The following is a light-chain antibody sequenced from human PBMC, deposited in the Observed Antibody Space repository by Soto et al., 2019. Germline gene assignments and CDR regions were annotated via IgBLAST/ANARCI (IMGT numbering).Light chain of an antibody. Sequence: QPASVSGSPGQSITISCTGTSSDVGGYNYVSWYQQHPDKAPKLMIYDVSNRPSGVSNRFSGSKSGNTASLTISGLQAEDEADYYCSSYTASSAPYVFGTGTKVTVL. V-gene: IGLV2-14*01. CDR3: SSYTASSAPYV. J-gene: IGLJ1*01. CDR1: SSDVGGYNY. CDR2: DVS.